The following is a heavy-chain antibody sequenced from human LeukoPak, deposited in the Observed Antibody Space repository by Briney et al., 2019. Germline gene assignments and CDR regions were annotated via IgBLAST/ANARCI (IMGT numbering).Heavy chain of an antibody. V-gene: IGHV3-9*01. D-gene: IGHD6-19*01. CDR1: GFVFGDYA. Sequence: GGSLRLSCAASGFVFGDYAMHWVRQAPGKGLEWVSGISWNSVVKGYADSVKSRFTISRDNAKNSLYLQMNSLRAEDTAVYYCAKPRYSSGWYFDYWGQGTLVTVSS. CDR2: ISWNSVVK. J-gene: IGHJ4*02. CDR3: AKPRYSSGWYFDY.